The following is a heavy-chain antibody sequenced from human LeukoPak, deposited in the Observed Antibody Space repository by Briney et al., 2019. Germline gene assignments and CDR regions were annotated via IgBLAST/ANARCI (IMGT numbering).Heavy chain of an antibody. D-gene: IGHD6-6*01. V-gene: IGHV3-9*01. CDR2: ISWNSGSI. J-gene: IGHJ6*02. CDR3: AKGIAARPDYGMDV. Sequence: PGGSLRLSCAASGFTFDDYARHWVRQAPGKGLEWVSGISWNSGSIGYADSVKGRFTISRDNAKNSLYLHMNSLRAEDTALYYCAKGIAARPDYGMDVWGQGTTVTVSS. CDR1: GFTFDDYA.